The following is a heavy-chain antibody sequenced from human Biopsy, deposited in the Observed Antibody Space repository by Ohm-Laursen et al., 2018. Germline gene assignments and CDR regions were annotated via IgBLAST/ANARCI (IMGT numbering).Heavy chain of an antibody. CDR1: GGTLITYA. CDR3: ASLEDRTFDK. V-gene: IGHV1-69*04. Sequence: SAKASCKTSGGTLITYAISWVRQAPGQGLEWMGRIIPILHVPTYAQSFQGRVTISADKSTSTAYMELSGLRSEDTAVYYCASLEDRTFDKWGQGTLVTVSS. CDR2: IIPILHVP. J-gene: IGHJ4*02.